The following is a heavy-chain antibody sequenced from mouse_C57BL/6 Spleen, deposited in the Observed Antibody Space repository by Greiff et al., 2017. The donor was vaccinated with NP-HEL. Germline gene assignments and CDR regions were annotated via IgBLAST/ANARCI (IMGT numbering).Heavy chain of an antibody. CDR2: ISNGGGST. CDR3: ARDYGSSYDAMDY. D-gene: IGHD1-1*01. J-gene: IGHJ4*01. Sequence: EVKLMESRGGLVQPGGSLKLSCAASGFTFSDYYMYWVRQTPEKRLEWVAYISNGGGSTYYPDTVKGRFTISRDNAKNTRYLQMSRLKSEDTAMYYCARDYGSSYDAMDYWGQGTSVTVSS. CDR1: GFTFSDYY. V-gene: IGHV5-12*01.